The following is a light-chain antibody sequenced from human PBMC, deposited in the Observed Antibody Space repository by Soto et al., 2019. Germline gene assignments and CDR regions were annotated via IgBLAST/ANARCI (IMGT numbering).Light chain of an antibody. J-gene: IGLJ2*01. CDR1: SSNIGSNT. CDR3: AGWDDSLNGGVV. Sequence: QSVLIQPPSASGTPGQRVTVSCSGSSSNIGSNTVNWYRQIPGTAPKLLIYRNNQRPSGVPDRISDSKSGTSASLAISGLQSEDEADYYCAGWDDSLNGGVVFGGGTKLTVL. CDR2: RNN. V-gene: IGLV1-44*01.